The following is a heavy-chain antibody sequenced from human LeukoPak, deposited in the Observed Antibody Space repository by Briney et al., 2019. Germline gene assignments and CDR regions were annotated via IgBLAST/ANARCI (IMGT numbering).Heavy chain of an antibody. V-gene: IGHV3-23*01. J-gene: IGHJ4*02. Sequence: GGSLRLSXAASGFTFGSYAISWVRQAPGKGLEWVSAISGSGGSTYYADSVKGRFTISRDNSKNTLYLQMNSLRADDTAVYYCAKDPRGWLSTPDYWGQGTLVTVSS. CDR3: AKDPRGWLSTPDY. CDR2: ISGSGGST. D-gene: IGHD3-22*01. CDR1: GFTFGSYA.